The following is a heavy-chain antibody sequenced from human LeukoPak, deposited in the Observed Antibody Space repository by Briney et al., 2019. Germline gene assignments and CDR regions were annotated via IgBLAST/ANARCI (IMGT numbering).Heavy chain of an antibody. CDR1: GFTFDDYA. Sequence: QPGRSLRLSCAASGFTFDDYAMHWVRQAPGKGLEWVSGISWNSGSIGYADSVKGRFTISRDNAKNSLYLQMNSLRAEDMALYYCAKAGGIAEPYYFDYWGPGTLVTVSS. V-gene: IGHV3-9*03. CDR3: AKAGGIAEPYYFDY. J-gene: IGHJ4*02. CDR2: ISWNSGSI. D-gene: IGHD6-13*01.